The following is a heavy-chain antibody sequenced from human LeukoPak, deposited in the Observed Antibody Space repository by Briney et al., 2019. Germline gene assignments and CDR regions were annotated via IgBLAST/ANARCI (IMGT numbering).Heavy chain of an antibody. D-gene: IGHD2-2*01. CDR2: IYYSGST. CDR3: ARLGYCSSTSCSLVYGMDV. J-gene: IGHJ6*02. CDR1: GGSISSSSYY. Sequence: SETLSLTCTVSGGSISSSSYYWGWIRQPPGKGLEWIGSIYYSGSTYYNPSLKSRVTISVDTSKNQFSLKLSSVTAADTAVYYCARLGYCSSTSCSLVYGMDVWGQGTTVTVSS. V-gene: IGHV4-39*01.